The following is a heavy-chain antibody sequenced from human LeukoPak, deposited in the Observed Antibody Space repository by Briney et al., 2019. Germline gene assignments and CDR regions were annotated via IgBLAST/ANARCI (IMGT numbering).Heavy chain of an antibody. CDR2: INSDGSSI. CDR3: GRDLLAAGIDY. Sequence: GGSLRLSCAASGFIFSSYWMHWVRQAPGRGLVWVSRINSDGSSISYADSVKGRFTISRDNAKNTLYLQMNSLRAEDTAVYYCGRDLLAAGIDYWGQGALVTVSS. J-gene: IGHJ4*02. CDR1: GFIFSSYW. D-gene: IGHD6-13*01. V-gene: IGHV3-74*01.